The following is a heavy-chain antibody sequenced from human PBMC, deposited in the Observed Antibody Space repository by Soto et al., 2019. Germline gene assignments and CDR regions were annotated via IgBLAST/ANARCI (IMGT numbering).Heavy chain of an antibody. Sequence: QVQLVQSGAEVKKPGSSVKVSCKASGGTFSSYAISWVRQAPGQGLEWMGGIIPIFGTANYAQKFQGRVTITADESTSTAYMELSSLRSEDTAVYYCARDRGNYYDNPSYYYGMDVWGQGTTVTVSS. CDR2: IIPIFGTA. CDR1: GGTFSSYA. CDR3: ARDRGNYYDNPSYYYGMDV. V-gene: IGHV1-69*01. J-gene: IGHJ6*02. D-gene: IGHD3-22*01.